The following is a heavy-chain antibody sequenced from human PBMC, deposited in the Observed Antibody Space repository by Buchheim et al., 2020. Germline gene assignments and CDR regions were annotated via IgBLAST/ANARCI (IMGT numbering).Heavy chain of an antibody. J-gene: IGHJ4*02. CDR1: GFTFSSAW. V-gene: IGHV3-15*01. D-gene: IGHD3-22*01. CDR2: IKSKTDGGTT. Sequence: EVQLVESGGGLVNPGGSLRLSCAVSGFTFSSAWMSWVCQSPGKGLEWVGLIKSKTDGGTTDYAAPVKGRFTISRDDSENTLYLQMSNLKTEDTAVYYCATAPGFYDSAPFDFWGQRT. CDR3: ATAPGFYDSAPFDF.